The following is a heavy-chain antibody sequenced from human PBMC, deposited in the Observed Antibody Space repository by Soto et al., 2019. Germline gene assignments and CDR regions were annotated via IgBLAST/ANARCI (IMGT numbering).Heavy chain of an antibody. V-gene: IGHV4-59*01. CDR2: IYYSGST. CDR1: GGSISSYY. J-gene: IGHJ6*02. Sequence: PSETLSLTCTVSGGSISSYYWSWIRQPPGKGLEWIGYIYYSGSTNYNPSLKRRVTISVDTSKNQFSLKLSSVTAADTAVYYCARAMLRVNSGSYYYYYYGMDVWGQGTTVTVSS. CDR3: ARAMLRVNSGSYYYYYYGMDV. D-gene: IGHD1-26*01.